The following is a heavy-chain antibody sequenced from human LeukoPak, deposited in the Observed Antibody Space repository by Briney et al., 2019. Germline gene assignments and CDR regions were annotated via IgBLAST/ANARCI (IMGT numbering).Heavy chain of an antibody. D-gene: IGHD2-21*02. V-gene: IGHV3-11*03. CDR1: GFTFSDYY. J-gene: IGHJ4*02. CDR3: ARYHSYCGGDCPLDY. Sequence: GGSLRLSCAASGFTFSDYYMSWIRQAPGKGLEWVSYISSSSSYTNYADPVKGRFTISRDNAKNSLYLQMNSLRAEDTAVYYCARYHSYCGGDCPLDYWGQGTLVTVSS. CDR2: ISSSSSYT.